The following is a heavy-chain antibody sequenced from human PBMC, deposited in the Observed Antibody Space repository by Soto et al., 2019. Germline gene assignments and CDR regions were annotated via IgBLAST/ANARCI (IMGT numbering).Heavy chain of an antibody. J-gene: IGHJ5*02. D-gene: IGHD2-21*01. CDR1: RYTFTSYG. V-gene: IGHV1-18*01. CDR2: ISAYNGNT. Sequence: QVQLVQSGAEVKKPWASVKVSCKASRYTFTSYGISWVRQAPGQGLAWMGWISAYNGNTNYAQKLQGRVNMTTDTSTSTAYMELRSLRSADTAVYYCARLVSNEPIGPGWFDPWGQGTLVTVSS. CDR3: ARLVSNEPIGPGWFDP.